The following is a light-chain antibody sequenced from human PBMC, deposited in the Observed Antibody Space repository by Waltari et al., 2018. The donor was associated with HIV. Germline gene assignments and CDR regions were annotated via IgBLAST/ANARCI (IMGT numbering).Light chain of an antibody. Sequence: EIVLTPSPGTLSLSRGDRAPLSCRASHSVSSKYLAWYQQKFGQAPRLLLYGAASRATGIPDRFSGSGSGTDFTLTISRLEPEDFAVYYCQQYGSLPWTFGQGTNVEIK. V-gene: IGKV3-20*01. CDR1: HSVSSKY. CDR2: GAA. CDR3: QQYGSLPWT. J-gene: IGKJ1*01.